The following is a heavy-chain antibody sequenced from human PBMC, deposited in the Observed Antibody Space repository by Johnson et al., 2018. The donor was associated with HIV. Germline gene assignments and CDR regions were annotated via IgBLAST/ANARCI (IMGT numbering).Heavy chain of an antibody. CDR1: GFTFSSYA. J-gene: IGHJ3*02. D-gene: IGHD3-3*01. Sequence: MLLVESGGGLVQPGGSLRLSCAASGFTFSSYAMHWVRQAPGKGLEWVASIKEDGSEKYYVDSVKGRFTISRDNAKNSLYLQMSSLRAADTAVYYCTRDRRQFLEWLSDGFDIWGQGTMVTVSS. V-gene: IGHV3-7*01. CDR3: TRDRRQFLEWLSDGFDI. CDR2: IKEDGSEK.